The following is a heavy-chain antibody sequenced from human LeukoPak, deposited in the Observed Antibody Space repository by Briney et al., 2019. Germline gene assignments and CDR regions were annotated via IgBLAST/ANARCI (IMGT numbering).Heavy chain of an antibody. Sequence: GGPLRPSFAACGFTFSSYDMHGVRQVTGKGREWVSLIGTAGDTSYPGSVTGQFTISRENAKNSLYLQMNSLRAGDTAVYYCARDRGGGHMDVWGKGTTVTISS. CDR2: IGTAGDT. CDR3: ARDRGGGHMDV. V-gene: IGHV3-13*03. CDR1: GFTFSSYD. D-gene: IGHD2-15*01. J-gene: IGHJ6*03.